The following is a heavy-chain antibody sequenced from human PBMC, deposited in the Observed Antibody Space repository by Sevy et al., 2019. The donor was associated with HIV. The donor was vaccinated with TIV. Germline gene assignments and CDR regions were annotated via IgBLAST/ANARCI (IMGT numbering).Heavy chain of an antibody. Sequence: GGSPRLSCAASGFTFSNYWMSWVRQAPGKGLEWVANIKRDGSEKYYVASVKGRFTISRDNAKNSLHLQMNSLRAEDTAVYYCARDCSSTKCLWGLDVWGQGTTVTVSS. D-gene: IGHD2-2*01. V-gene: IGHV3-7*03. J-gene: IGHJ6*02. CDR3: ARDCSSTKCLWGLDV. CDR1: GFTFSNYW. CDR2: IKRDGSEK.